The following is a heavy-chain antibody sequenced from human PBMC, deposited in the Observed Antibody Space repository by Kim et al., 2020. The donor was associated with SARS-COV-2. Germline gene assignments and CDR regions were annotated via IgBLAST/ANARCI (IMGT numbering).Heavy chain of an antibody. CDR2: IKSKIDGGTT. CDR1: GFTFSNAW. V-gene: IGHV3-15*01. CDR3: ATDYSSRLR. J-gene: IGHJ4*02. D-gene: IGHD6-13*01. Sequence: PGGSLRLSCTASGFTFSNAWMNWVRQAPGKGLEWVGHIKSKIDGGTTDYPAPVKDRFTISRDDSKNTLYLQINSLKTEDTAVYYCATDYSSRLRWGQGTLVTVSS.